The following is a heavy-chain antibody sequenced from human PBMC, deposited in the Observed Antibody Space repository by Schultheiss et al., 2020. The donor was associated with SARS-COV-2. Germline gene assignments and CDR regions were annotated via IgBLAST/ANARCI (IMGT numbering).Heavy chain of an antibody. Sequence: GGSLRLSCAASGFTFSSYEMNWVRQAPGKGLEWVSYISSSGSTIYYADSVKGRFTISRDNAKNSLYLQMNSLRAEDTAVYYCTSQEYSSIAVPYYFDYWGQGTLVTVSS. D-gene: IGHD6-6*01. V-gene: IGHV3-48*03. J-gene: IGHJ4*02. CDR1: GFTFSSYE. CDR3: TSQEYSSIAVPYYFDY. CDR2: ISSSGSTI.